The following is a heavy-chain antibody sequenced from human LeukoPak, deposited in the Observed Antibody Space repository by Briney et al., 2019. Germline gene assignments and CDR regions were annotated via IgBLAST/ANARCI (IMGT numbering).Heavy chain of an antibody. CDR1: GGSISNYY. V-gene: IGHV4-59*01. J-gene: IGHJ3*02. D-gene: IGHD6-13*01. CDR3: ARGGIRSGAFDI. CDR2: FYYSGST. Sequence: SETLSLTCTVSGGSISNYYWSCIRQPPGKGLEWIGYFYYSGSTSYNPSLKSRVTISVATAKTQFSVKVSTVSAGDTAVYYCARGGIRSGAFDIWGQGTRVTVSS.